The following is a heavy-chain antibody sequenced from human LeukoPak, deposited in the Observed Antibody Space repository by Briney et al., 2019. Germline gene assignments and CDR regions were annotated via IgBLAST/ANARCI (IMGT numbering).Heavy chain of an antibody. D-gene: IGHD2-2*01. CDR3: ARDLLGYCSSTSCNEFDY. CDR2: INPNSGGT. CDR1: GYTFTGYY. J-gene: IGHJ4*02. V-gene: IGHV1-2*02. Sequence: GASVKVSCKASGYTFTGYYMHWVRQAPGQGLEWMGWINPNSGGTNYAQKFQGRVTMTRDTSISTAYMELSRLRSGDTAVYYCARDLLGYCSSTSCNEFDYWGQGTLVTVSS.